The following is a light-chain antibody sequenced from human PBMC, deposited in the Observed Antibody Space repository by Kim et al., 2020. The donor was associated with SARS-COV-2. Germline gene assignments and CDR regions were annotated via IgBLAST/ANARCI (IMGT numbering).Light chain of an antibody. Sequence: QSALTQPASVSGSPGQSITISCTGTSSDVGGYNFVSWYQQHPGKVPKVIIYDVSNRPSGVSNRFSGSKSGNTASLTISGLQAEHEADYYCSSYTSSSTFVFGTGTQLTVL. J-gene: IGLJ1*01. CDR2: DVS. V-gene: IGLV2-14*03. CDR1: SSDVGGYNF. CDR3: SSYTSSSTFV.